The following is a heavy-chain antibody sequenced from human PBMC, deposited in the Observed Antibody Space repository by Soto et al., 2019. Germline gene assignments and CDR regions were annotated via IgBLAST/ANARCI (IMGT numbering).Heavy chain of an antibody. Sequence: SETLSLTCAVSGASISSEQSWSWVRQPPGKGPEWIGEIHHSGSTNINPSLKSRVTMSVDKSKNQFSLMLSSVTAADTAVYYCARSFGWYAIEHWGQGTLVTVSS. V-gene: IGHV4-4*02. CDR1: GASISSEQS. CDR2: IHHSGST. J-gene: IGHJ1*01. CDR3: ARSFGWYAIEH. D-gene: IGHD6-19*01.